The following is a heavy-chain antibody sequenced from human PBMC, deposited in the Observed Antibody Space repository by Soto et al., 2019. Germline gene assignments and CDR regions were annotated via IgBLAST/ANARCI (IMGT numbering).Heavy chain of an antibody. Sequence: SETLSLTCAVYGGSVNGYYWNWIRQPPGKGLEWIGEINHTGGTHYNPSLKSRVTMSVDTSKNQFSLRLSSVTVADTAIYYCATRITVFGLLIPPFDPWGQGTQVTVSS. CDR3: ATRITVFGLLIPPFDP. CDR1: GGSVNGYY. D-gene: IGHD3-3*01. J-gene: IGHJ5*02. V-gene: IGHV4-34*01. CDR2: INHTGGT.